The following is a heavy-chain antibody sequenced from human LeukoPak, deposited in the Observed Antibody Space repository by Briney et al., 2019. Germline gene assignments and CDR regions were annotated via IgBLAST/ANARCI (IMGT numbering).Heavy chain of an antibody. D-gene: IGHD6-6*01. CDR2: IYPADSET. V-gene: IGHV5-51*01. CDR3: ARYPPSWYFDY. CDR1: GCRFTSYW. J-gene: IGHJ4*02. Sequence: GESLKISCKGSGCRFTSYWIGWVRQMPGKGLEWMGIIYPADSETRYSPSFQGQVTISADTSISTAYLQWSSLKASDTAIYYCARYPPSWYFDYWGQGNLVTVSS.